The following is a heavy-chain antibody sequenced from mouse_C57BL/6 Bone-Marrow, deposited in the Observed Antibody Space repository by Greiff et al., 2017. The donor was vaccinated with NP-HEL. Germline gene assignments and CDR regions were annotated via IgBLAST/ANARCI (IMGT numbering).Heavy chain of an antibody. J-gene: IGHJ2*01. V-gene: IGHV1-4*01. D-gene: IGHD1-1*01. CDR2: INPSSGYT. CDR1: GYTFTSYT. CDR3: ARGGYYGSYDFDY. Sequence: QVQLKQSGAELARPGASVKMSCKASGYTFTSYTMHWVKQRPGQGLEWIGYINPSSGYTKYNQKFKDKATLTADKSSSTAYMQLSSLTSEDSAVYYCARGGYYGSYDFDYWGQGTTLTVSS.